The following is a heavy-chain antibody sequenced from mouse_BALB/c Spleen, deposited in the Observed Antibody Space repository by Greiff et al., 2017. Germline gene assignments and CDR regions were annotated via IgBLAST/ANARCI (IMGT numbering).Heavy chain of an antibody. CDR3: AREIRRDYYAMDY. V-gene: IGHV5-15*02. Sequence: EVQLQESGGGLVQPGGSRKLSCAASGFTFSDYGMAWVRQAPGKGPEWVAFISNLAYSIYYADTVTGRFTISRENAKNTLYLEMSSLRSEDTAMYYCAREIRRDYYAMDYWGQGTSVTVSS. J-gene: IGHJ4*01. D-gene: IGHD2-12*01. CDR1: GFTFSDYG. CDR2: ISNLAYSI.